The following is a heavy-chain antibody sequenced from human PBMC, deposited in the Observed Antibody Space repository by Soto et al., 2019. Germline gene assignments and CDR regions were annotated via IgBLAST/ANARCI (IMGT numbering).Heavy chain of an antibody. CDR1: GFTFSAYW. J-gene: IGHJ6*03. V-gene: IGHV3-74*01. CDR2: SNSDGSST. CDR3: ARGQTVRGSSIYYYYMDV. D-gene: IGHD2-2*01. Sequence: GGSLRLSCAASGFTFSAYWMHWVRQAPGKGLVWVSRSNSDGSSTIYADSVKGRFTISRDNAKNTLYLQMNSLGADDTAVYYCARGQTVRGSSIYYYYMDVWGKGTTVTVSS.